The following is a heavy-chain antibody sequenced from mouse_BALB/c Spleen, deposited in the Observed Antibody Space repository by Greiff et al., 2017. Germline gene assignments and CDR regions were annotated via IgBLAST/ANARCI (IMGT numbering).Heavy chain of an antibody. CDR1: GYTFTSYW. CDR2: INPSNGRT. D-gene: IGHD2-10*02. V-gene: IGHV1S81*02. CDR3: ARSYGSWFAD. J-gene: IGHJ3*01. Sequence: QVQLKQPGAELVKPGASVKLSCKASGYTFTSYWMHWVKQRPGQGLEWIGEINPSNGRTNYNEKFKSKATLTVDKSSSTAYMQLSSLTSEDSAVYYCARSYGSWFADWGQGTLVTVSA.